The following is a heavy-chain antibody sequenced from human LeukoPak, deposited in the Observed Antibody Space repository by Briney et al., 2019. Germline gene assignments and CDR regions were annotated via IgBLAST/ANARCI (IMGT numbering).Heavy chain of an antibody. CDR2: ICSSTSYT. J-gene: IGHJ4*02. CDR3: ARRGGSTATGYYFDY. Sequence: KSGGSLRLSCAASGFTFSDYYLSWIRQAPGKGLEWVSYICSSTSYTNYADSVKGRFTISRDNTKNSLYLHMKSLRAEDTGVYYCARRGGSTATGYYFDYWGQGTLVSVSS. CDR1: GFTFSDYY. D-gene: IGHD3-10*01. V-gene: IGHV3-11*06.